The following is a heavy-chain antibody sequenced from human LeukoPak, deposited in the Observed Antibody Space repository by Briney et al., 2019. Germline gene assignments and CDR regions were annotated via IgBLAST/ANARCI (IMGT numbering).Heavy chain of an antibody. CDR2: MNPNSGNT. J-gene: IGHJ6*03. Sequence: ASVKVSCKASRYTFTSYDINWVRQATGQGLEWMGWMNPNSGNTGYAQKFQGRVTMTRNTSISTAYMELSSLRSEDTAVYYCARAEVDAYYYYMDVWGKGTTVTVSS. V-gene: IGHV1-8*01. CDR3: ARAEVDAYYYYMDV. D-gene: IGHD2-8*01. CDR1: RYTFTSYD.